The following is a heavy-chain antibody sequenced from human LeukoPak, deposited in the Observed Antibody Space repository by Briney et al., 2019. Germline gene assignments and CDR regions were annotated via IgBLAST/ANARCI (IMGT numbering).Heavy chain of an antibody. Sequence: PGRSLRLSCAASGFTFSTYGMHWVRQAPCKGLEWVALISYDGGKKYYADSVKGRLTISRDNSKNTLYLQINSLIPDDTAVYYCAKGKQQWWTFDALDIWGQGTTATVSS. V-gene: IGHV3-30*18. D-gene: IGHD5-18*01. J-gene: IGHJ3*02. CDR1: GFTFSTYG. CDR2: ISYDGGKK. CDR3: AKGKQQWWTFDALDI.